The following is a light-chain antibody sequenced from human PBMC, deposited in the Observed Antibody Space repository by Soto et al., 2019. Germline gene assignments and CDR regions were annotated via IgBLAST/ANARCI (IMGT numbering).Light chain of an antibody. CDR2: DVN. V-gene: IGLV2-11*01. J-gene: IGLJ2*01. CDR3: CAYAGSYNLV. CDR1: SSDVGAYNY. Sequence: QSALTQPRSVSGSPGQSVTISCTGTSSDVGAYNYVSWYQQHPGKAPKVMIYDVNKRPSGVPDRFSGSKSDNTASRTISGLQAEDEADYYCCAYAGSYNLVFGGGTKVTV.